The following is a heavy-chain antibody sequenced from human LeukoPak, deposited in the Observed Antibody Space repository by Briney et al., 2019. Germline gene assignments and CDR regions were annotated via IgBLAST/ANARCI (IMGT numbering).Heavy chain of an antibody. D-gene: IGHD2-2*01. CDR3: AKGSGKVPAAL. CDR1: GYTFTNHQ. J-gene: IGHJ4*02. CDR2: INPNSGGT. V-gene: IGHV1-2*02. Sequence: GASVKVSCKASGYTFTNHQMHWVRQAPGHGLEWMGWINPNSGGTNYTQKFQGRVTMTTDMSITTAYMELTRLRSDDTAVYYCAKGSGKVPAALWGQGTLVTVSS.